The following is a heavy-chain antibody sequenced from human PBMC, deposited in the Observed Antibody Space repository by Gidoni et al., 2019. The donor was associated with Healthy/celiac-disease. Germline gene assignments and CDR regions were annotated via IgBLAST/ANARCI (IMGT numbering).Heavy chain of an antibody. CDR2: IDPSDSYT. D-gene: IGHD6-19*01. J-gene: IGHJ4*02. Sequence: EVQLVQSGAEVKKPGESPRISCKGSGYRFTSYWISWVRKMPGKGLEWMGMIDPSDSYTNYSPAFQGHVTISADKSISTAYLQWSSLKASDTAMYYCARGSGSQWLAPIDYWGQGTLVTVSS. CDR3: ARGSGSQWLAPIDY. V-gene: IGHV5-10-1*03. CDR1: GYRFTSYW.